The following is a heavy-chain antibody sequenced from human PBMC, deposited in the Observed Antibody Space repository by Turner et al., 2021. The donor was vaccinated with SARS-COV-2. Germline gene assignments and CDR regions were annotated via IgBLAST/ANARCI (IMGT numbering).Heavy chain of an antibody. J-gene: IGHJ4*02. CDR1: GGSIRSSSYY. V-gene: IGHV4-39*01. D-gene: IGHD3-3*01. CDR3: ARTYYDFWSGYYGTPGYFDY. Sequence: QLQLQESGPGLVKPSETLSLTCTVPGGSIRSSSYYWGWIRQPPGKGLEWIGSIYYSGSTYYNPSLKSRVTISVDTSKNQFSLKLSSVTAADTAVYYCARTYYDFWSGYYGTPGYFDYWGQGTLVTVSS. CDR2: IYYSGST.